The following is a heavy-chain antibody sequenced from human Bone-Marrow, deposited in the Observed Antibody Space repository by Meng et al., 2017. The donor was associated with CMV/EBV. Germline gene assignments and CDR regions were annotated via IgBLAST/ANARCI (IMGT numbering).Heavy chain of an antibody. CDR3: ARVHDDYSNPGFDY. CDR1: EDSPNYYY. CDR2: IYYSGTT. J-gene: IGHJ4*02. V-gene: IGHV4-59*01. Sequence: SETLSLTCTVSEDSPNYYYWSWLRQPPGRGLEWIGYIYYSGTTKYNPSLKSRVTISVDTSKNQFSLKLNSVTAADPAIYYCARVHDDYSNPGFDYWGQGNLVTVSS. D-gene: IGHD4-11*01.